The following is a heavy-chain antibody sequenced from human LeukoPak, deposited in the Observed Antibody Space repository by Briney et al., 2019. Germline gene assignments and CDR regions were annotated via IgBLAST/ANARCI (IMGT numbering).Heavy chain of an antibody. V-gene: IGHV1-2*02. D-gene: IGHD5-24*01. CDR3: VRDLGWLQVDY. J-gene: IGHJ4*02. Sequence: ASVKVSCKASGYTFTDYYIHWVRQAPGQGLEWMGWIHPPSGGTNYAEKLQGRVTMTRDTSISTAYMELTRLTSDDAGVYYCVRDLGWLQVDYWGQGTLLTVSS. CDR2: IHPPSGGT. CDR1: GYTFTDYY.